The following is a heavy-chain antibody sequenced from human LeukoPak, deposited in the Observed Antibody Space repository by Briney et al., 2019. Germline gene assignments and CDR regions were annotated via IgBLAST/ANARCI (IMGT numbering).Heavy chain of an antibody. CDR2: INPSGGST. CDR1: GYTFTSYY. CDR3: ARSPADYYDSSGLYPIWREPFDY. V-gene: IGHV1-46*01. Sequence: ASVTVSCKASGYTFTSYYMHWVRQAPGQGLEWMGIINPSGGSTSYAQKFQGRVTMTRDMSTSTVYMELSSLRSEDTAVYYCARSPADYYDSSGLYPIWREPFDYWGQGTLVTVSS. D-gene: IGHD3-22*01. J-gene: IGHJ4*02.